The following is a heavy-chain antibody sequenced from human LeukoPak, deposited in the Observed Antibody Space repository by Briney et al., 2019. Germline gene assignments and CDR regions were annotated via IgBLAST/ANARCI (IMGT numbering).Heavy chain of an antibody. D-gene: IGHD3-10*01. CDR3: ARAVHRITMVRGVIIYFDY. V-gene: IGHV4-34*01. J-gene: IGHJ4*02. CDR1: GGSFSGYY. CDR2: INHSGST. Sequence: PSETLSPTCAVYGGSFSGYYWSWIRQPPGKGLEWIGEINHSGSTNYNPSLKSRVTISVDTSKNQFSLELSSVTAADTAVYYCARAVHRITMVRGVIIYFDYWGQGTLVTVSS.